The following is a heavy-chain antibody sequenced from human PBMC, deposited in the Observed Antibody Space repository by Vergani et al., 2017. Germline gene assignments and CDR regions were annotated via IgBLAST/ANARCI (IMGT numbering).Heavy chain of an antibody. CDR2: LIPIFGTA. CDR1: GGTFSSYA. D-gene: IGHD3-9*01. V-gene: IGHV1-69*01. J-gene: IGHJ4*02. CDR3: ARGPTYYDILTGHFDY. Sequence: QVQLVQSGAEVKKPGSSVKVSCKASGGTFSSYAISWVRQAPGQGLEWMGGLIPIFGTANYAQKFQGRVTITADESTSTAYMELSSLRSEDTAVYYCARGPTYYDILTGHFDYWGQGTLVTVSS.